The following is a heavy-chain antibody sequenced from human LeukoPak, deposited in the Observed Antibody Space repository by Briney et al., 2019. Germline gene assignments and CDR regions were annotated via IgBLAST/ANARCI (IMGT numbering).Heavy chain of an antibody. CDR1: GGSLSSIHYY. D-gene: IGHD3-10*01. Sequence: SETLSLACTVSGGSLSSIHYYWGWIRQPPGKGLEWIGNIYYNEDTYCNSSLKTRVTMSIDKAKNQFSLHLSSVTAADTAVYHCARRGYGSETNWFDPWGQGTLVTVSS. V-gene: IGHV4-39*01. CDR2: IYYNEDT. CDR3: ARRGYGSETNWFDP. J-gene: IGHJ5*02.